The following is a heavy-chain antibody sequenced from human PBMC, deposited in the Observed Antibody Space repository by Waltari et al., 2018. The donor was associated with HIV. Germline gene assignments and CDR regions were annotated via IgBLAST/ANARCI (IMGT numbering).Heavy chain of an antibody. D-gene: IGHD3-10*01. CDR1: GFTFDKYA. Sequence: EEQLVESGGGLVQPGRSLRLSCAASGFTFDKYAFHWVRQVPGKGGGGGSGISGNRGSLRYAASGKGRFTICRNNAENSLYLQRKSLEAEDSALDYCARDRGAGNGWNYYGMDVWGQGATVTVSS. CDR2: ISGNRGSL. J-gene: IGHJ6*02. CDR3: ARDRGAGNGWNYYGMDV. V-gene: IGHV3-9*01.